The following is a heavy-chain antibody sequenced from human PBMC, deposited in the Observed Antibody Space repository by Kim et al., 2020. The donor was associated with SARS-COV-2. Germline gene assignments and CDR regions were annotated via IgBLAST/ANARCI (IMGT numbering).Heavy chain of an antibody. CDR2: IIPILGIA. CDR1: GGTFSSYT. J-gene: IGHJ1*01. Sequence: SVKVSCKASGGTFSSYTISWVRQAPGQGLEWMGRIIPILGIANYAQKFQGRVTITADKSTSTAYMELSSLRTEDTAVYYCASPDDYYDSSGLLKAEYFQHWGQGTLFTVSS. D-gene: IGHD3-22*01. CDR3: ASPDDYYDSSGLLKAEYFQH. V-gene: IGHV1-69*02.